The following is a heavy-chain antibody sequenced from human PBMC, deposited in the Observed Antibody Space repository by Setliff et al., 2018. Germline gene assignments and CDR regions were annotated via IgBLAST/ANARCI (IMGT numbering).Heavy chain of an antibody. J-gene: IGHJ3*01. CDR3: TRHEDRNKCTSSSCYRENDAFDV. CDR2: IYPGDSDT. Sequence: SLKISCKASEYIFTNYWIGWVRQMPGKGLEWMGVIYPGDSDTRYSPSFQGQVTISADKSINTAYLQWSSLKASDTAIYYCTRHEDRNKCTSSSCYRENDAFDVWGQGAMVTVSS. V-gene: IGHV5-51*01. D-gene: IGHD2-2*01. CDR1: EYIFTNYW.